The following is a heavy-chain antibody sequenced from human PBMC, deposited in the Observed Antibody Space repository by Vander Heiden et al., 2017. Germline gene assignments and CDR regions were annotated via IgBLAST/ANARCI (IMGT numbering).Heavy chain of an antibody. CDR3: AKDLGWTTVTSLHYYGMDV. V-gene: IGHV3-23*01. Sequence: EVQLLESGGGLVQPGGSLRLSCAASGLTFSSYAMSSARQAPGKGLEWVSAISGSGGSTYYADSVKGRFTISRDNSKNTLYLQMNSLRAEDTAVYYCAKDLGWTTVTSLHYYGMDVWGQGTTVTVSS. CDR2: ISGSGGST. J-gene: IGHJ6*02. CDR1: GLTFSSYA. D-gene: IGHD4-17*01.